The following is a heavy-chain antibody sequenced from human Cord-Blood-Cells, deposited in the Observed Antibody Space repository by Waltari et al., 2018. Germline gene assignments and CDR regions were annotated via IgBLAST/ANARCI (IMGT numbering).Heavy chain of an antibody. D-gene: IGHD2-2*01. V-gene: IGHV1-2*04. CDR3: ARGSLLWGTSRQTNWFDP. CDR1: GYTFTGYY. Sequence: QVQLVQSGAEVKKPGASVKVSCKASGYTFTGYYIHWVRQAPGQGLEWMGWINPNSGGTNYAQKFQGWVTMTRDTSISTAYMELSRLRSDDTAVYYCARGSLLWGTSRQTNWFDPWGQGTLVTVSS. CDR2: INPNSGGT. J-gene: IGHJ5*02.